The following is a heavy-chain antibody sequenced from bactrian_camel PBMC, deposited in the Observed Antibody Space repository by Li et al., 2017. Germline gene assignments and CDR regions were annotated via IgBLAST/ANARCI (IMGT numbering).Heavy chain of an antibody. Sequence: HVQLVESGGGSVQAGGSLRLTCTTSGLSFGDSDMGWYRQGSGNRCELVSTISTDGSIYYVDSVKGRFTISQDNVKNTMYLQMTNLKPEDTAMYYCAADSVGPIPTENIEASDFTYWGQGTQVTVS. J-gene: IGHJ6*01. D-gene: IGHD4*01. CDR1: GLSFGDSD. CDR2: ISTDGSI. V-gene: IGHV3S55*01. CDR3: AADSVGPIPTENIEASDFTY.